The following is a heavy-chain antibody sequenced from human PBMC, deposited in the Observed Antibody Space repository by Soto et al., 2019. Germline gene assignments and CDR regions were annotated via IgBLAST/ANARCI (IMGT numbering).Heavy chain of an antibody. CDR1: GGSISSGGYY. CDR3: ARSIAETAGDFDI. J-gene: IGHJ3*02. CDR2: IYYSGST. Sequence: SETLSLTCTVSGGSISSGGYYWSWIRQHPGKGLEWIGYIYYSGSTYYNPSLKSRVTISVDTSKNQFSLKLSSVTAADTAVYYCARSIAETAGDFDIWGQGTMVTVSS. V-gene: IGHV4-31*03. D-gene: IGHD6-6*01.